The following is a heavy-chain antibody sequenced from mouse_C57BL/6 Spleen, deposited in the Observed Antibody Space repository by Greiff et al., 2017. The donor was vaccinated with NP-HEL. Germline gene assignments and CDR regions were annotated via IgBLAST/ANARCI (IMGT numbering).Heavy chain of an antibody. Sequence: VQLQQSGPVLVKPGASVKMSCKASGYTFTDYYMNWVKQSHGKSLEWIGVINPYNGGTSYNQKFKGKATLTVDKSSSTAYMELNSLTSEDSAVYYCARLLTGTFDYWGQGTTLTVSS. CDR2: INPYNGGT. V-gene: IGHV1-19*01. CDR1: GYTFTDYY. J-gene: IGHJ2*01. CDR3: ARLLTGTFDY. D-gene: IGHD4-1*01.